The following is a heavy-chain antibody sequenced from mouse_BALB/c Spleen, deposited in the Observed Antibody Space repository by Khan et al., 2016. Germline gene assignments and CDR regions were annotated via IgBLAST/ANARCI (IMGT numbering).Heavy chain of an antibody. V-gene: IGHV9-3*02. J-gene: IGHJ3*01. CDR1: GYTFTNYG. CDR2: INTNTGEP. D-gene: IGHD1-1*01. Sequence: QIQLVQSGPELKKPGETVKISCKASGYTFTNYGMNWVKQAPGKGLKWMGWINTNTGEPTSAEEFKGRFAFPLETSASTAYLQLNNLKNEDTATYFCAEDYYGSNWFAYWGQGTLVTVSA. CDR3: AEDYYGSNWFAY.